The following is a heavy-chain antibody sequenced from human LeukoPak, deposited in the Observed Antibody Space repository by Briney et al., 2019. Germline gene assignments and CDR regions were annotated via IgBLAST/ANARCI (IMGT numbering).Heavy chain of an antibody. Sequence: SETVSLTCTVPGGSISSYYWSWIRQPAGKGLEWIGRIYTSGSTNYNPSLKSRVTMSVDTSKNQFSLKLSSVTAADTAVYYCARVGRDGYNYYYFDYWGQGTLVTVSS. J-gene: IGHJ4*02. V-gene: IGHV4-4*07. CDR2: IYTSGST. CDR1: GGSISSYY. CDR3: ARVGRDGYNYYYFDY. D-gene: IGHD5-24*01.